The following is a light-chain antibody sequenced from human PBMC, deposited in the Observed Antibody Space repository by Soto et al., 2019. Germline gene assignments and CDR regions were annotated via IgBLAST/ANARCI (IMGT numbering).Light chain of an antibody. J-gene: IGKJ1*01. V-gene: IGKV1-5*03. Sequence: DIQMTQSPSTLSASVGDRVTITCRASQSISSWLAWYQQKPGKAPKLLIYKAYSLESGVPSRFSRSGSGTEFTLTISSLQADDVATYYCQQYNSYVWTFGQGTKVEIK. CDR1: QSISSW. CDR3: QQYNSYVWT. CDR2: KAY.